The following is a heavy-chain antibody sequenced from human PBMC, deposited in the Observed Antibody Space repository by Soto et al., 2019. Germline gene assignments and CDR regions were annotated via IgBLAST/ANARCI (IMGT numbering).Heavy chain of an antibody. CDR1: GGSISSYY. V-gene: IGHV4-59*01. J-gene: IGHJ6*02. CDR2: IYYSGST. D-gene: IGHD5-12*01. CDR3: ARGEGRGGYDDYYYGMDV. Sequence: SETLSLTCTVSGGSISSYYWSWIRQPPGKGLEWIGYIYYSGSTNYNPSLKSRVTISVDTSKNQFSLKLSSVTAADTAVYYCARGEGRGGYDDYYYGMDVWGQGTTVTVSS.